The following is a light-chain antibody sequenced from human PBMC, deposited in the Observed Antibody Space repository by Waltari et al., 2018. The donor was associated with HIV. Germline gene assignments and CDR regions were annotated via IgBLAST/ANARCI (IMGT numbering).Light chain of an antibody. CDR1: SSNIGTMT. CDR3: AAWDDSLNGHVL. V-gene: IGLV1-44*01. Sequence: VLTHPPSTSGTPGQRVTFSCSGSSSNIGTMTVDWSQKLPGTAPRLLIYNNNPRPSGVPDRFSGSKSGTSASLAISGLQSEDEADYYCAAWDDSLNGHVLFGGGTKLTVL. J-gene: IGLJ2*01. CDR2: NNN.